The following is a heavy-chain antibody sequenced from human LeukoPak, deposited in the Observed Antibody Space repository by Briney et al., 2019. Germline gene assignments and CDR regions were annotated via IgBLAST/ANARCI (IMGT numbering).Heavy chain of an antibody. V-gene: IGHV3-74*01. CDR2: ITGDGSRT. CDR1: GFTFSSYW. CDR3: ARDRSYSVDY. Sequence: GGSLRLSCAASGFTFSSYWMHWVRQAPGKGLVWVSRITGDGSRTSYADSVKGRFTISRDNAKNTLFLQINSLRAEDTAVCYCARDRSYSVDYWGQGTLVTVSS. D-gene: IGHD3-10*01. J-gene: IGHJ4*02.